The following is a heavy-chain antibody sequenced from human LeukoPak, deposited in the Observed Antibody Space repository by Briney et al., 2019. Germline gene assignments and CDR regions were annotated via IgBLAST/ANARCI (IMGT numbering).Heavy chain of an antibody. V-gene: IGHV4-4*07. CDR3: ARVSPSGWSGYYYYYMDV. CDR2: IYTSGST. CDR1: GGSISSYY. J-gene: IGHJ6*03. Sequence: SETLSLTCTVSGGSISSYYWSWIRHPAGKGLEWIGRIYTSGSTNYNPSLKSRVTMSVDTSKNQFSLKLSSVTAADTAVYYCARVSPSGWSGYYYYYMDVWGKGTTVTVSS. D-gene: IGHD6-19*01.